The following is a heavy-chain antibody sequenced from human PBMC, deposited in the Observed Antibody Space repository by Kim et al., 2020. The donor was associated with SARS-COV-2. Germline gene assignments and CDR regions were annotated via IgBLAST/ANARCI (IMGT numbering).Heavy chain of an antibody. Sequence: YYNPSLKGRVTISVDTSKNQFSLKLSSVTAADTAVYYCARVVELSRYPDPWGQGTLVTVSS. J-gene: IGHJ5*02. V-gene: IGHV4-31*02. D-gene: IGHD6-13*01. CDR3: ARVVELSRYPDP.